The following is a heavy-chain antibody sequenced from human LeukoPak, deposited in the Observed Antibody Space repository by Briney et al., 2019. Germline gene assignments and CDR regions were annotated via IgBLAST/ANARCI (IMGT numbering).Heavy chain of an antibody. V-gene: IGHV3-23*01. J-gene: IGHJ4*02. D-gene: IGHD2-21*01. CDR3: AKAPVTTCRGAYCYPFDY. CDR2: ISDSGNT. CDR1: GFTLSSYA. Sequence: GGSLRLSCAASGFTLSSYAMSWVRQAPGKGLEWVSAISDSGNTYHADSVKGRFTISRDSSKNTLSLQMNRLRPEDAAVYYCAKAPVTTCRGAYCYPFDYWGQGTLVTVSS.